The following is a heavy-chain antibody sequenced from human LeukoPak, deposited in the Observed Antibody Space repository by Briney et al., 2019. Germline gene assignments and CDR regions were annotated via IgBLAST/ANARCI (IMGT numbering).Heavy chain of an antibody. V-gene: IGHV3-53*01. CDR3: ASHAASGSYFFDS. D-gene: IGHD1-26*01. CDR1: GFTVTDTY. J-gene: IGHJ4*02. Sequence: PGGSLRLSCAASGFTVTDTYVSWVRQAPGKGLQWVSVIYRGGDTHYVDSVMGRFTISRDSSKNMVYLQLNSLRAEDTAVYYCASHAASGSYFFDSWGQGTLVTVSS. CDR2: IYRGGDT.